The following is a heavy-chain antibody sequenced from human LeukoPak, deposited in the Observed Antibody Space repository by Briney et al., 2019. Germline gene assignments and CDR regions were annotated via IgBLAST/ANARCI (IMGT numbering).Heavy chain of an antibody. D-gene: IGHD5-12*01. J-gene: IGHJ5*01. V-gene: IGHV4-4*07. CDR1: GGSISSYD. CDR3: ARGMAAAYDYNWFDS. CDR2: IYASGNT. Sequence: SETLSLTCSVSGGSISSYDWSWIRQPAGKGPEWIGRIYASGNTRYNPSLKSRLTMSVDTSKNQFSLKLSSVTAADTAIYFCARGMAAAYDYNWFDSWGQGTLVTVSS.